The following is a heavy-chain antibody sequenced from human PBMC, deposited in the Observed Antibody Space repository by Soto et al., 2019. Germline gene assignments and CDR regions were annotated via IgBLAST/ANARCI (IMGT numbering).Heavy chain of an antibody. CDR3: ITKYDYVWGK. CDR1: GFIFSNAW. J-gene: IGHJ4*02. Sequence: PGGSLRLSCAASGFIFSNAWLSWVRQAPGKGLECIGYIKSRIDGGTIDYAAPVKGRFSISRDDSKNTLYLQMNSLKTEDTGVYYCITKYDYVWGKWGQGTLVTVSS. V-gene: IGHV3-15*01. D-gene: IGHD3-16*01. CDR2: IKSRIDGGTI.